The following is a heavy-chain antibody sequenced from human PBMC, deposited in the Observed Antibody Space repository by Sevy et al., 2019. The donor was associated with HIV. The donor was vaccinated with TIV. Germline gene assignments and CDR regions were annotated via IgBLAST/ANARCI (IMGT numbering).Heavy chain of an antibody. CDR2: ISYDGNKK. D-gene: IGHD1-1*01. Sequence: GGSLRLSCAASGFSFSSHGMHWVRQAPGKGLEWQSVISYDGNKKYYADSLKGRFPISRDNSKNTLYLQMNSLRPEDTAVYYCARDGGWYNYAPSDYWGQGTLVTVSS. CDR1: GFSFSSHG. V-gene: IGHV3-30*03. CDR3: ARDGGWYNYAPSDY. J-gene: IGHJ4*02.